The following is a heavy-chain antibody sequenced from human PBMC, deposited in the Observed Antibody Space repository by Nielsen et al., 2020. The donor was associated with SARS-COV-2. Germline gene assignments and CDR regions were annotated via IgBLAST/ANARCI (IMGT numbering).Heavy chain of an antibody. V-gene: IGHV6-1*01. D-gene: IGHD1-14*01. CDR2: SYFRSKWFT. Sequence: SQTLSLTCSIPGDSVSSNSAARSWIRHSPWTGLGCLGKSYFRSKWFTDYAESVESRINIKPDTSKIQFSLHLNSVPPEDTAVYYCTRERTDTFYWYFDLWGRGTLVSVSS. CDR3: TRERTDTFYWYFDL. J-gene: IGHJ2*01. CDR1: GDSVSSNSAA.